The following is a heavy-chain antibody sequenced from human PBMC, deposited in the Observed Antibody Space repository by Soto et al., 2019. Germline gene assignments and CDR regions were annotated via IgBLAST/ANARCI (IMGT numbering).Heavy chain of an antibody. CDR1: GYTFTYSH. D-gene: IGHD5-18*01. CDR2: INPNGGDT. CDR3: ARGAFSYGLLFYLDF. J-gene: IGHJ4*02. V-gene: IGHV1-46*01. Sequence: ASVKVSCKASGYTFTYSHVHWARHVPGQGLEWMGIINPNGGDTRYAEKFQGRVTMTTDTTTSTVYMEVTSLLSDDAALYYCARGAFSYGLLFYLDFWGQGTLVTVSS.